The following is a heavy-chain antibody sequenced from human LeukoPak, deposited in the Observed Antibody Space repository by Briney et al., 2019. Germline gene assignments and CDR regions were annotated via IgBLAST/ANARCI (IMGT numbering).Heavy chain of an antibody. V-gene: IGHV6-1*01. Sequence: SQTLSLTCLISGDSVASNSTACNWIRQSPSRGLEWLGRTYYRSKWYNDYALSVKSRITINPDTSKNQFSLQLNSVTPEDTAVYYCARGGQGDGYSADEAFDFWGQGTMVTVS. CDR2: TYYRSKWYN. CDR3: ARGGQGDGYSADEAFDF. D-gene: IGHD5-24*01. J-gene: IGHJ3*01. CDR1: GDSVASNSTA.